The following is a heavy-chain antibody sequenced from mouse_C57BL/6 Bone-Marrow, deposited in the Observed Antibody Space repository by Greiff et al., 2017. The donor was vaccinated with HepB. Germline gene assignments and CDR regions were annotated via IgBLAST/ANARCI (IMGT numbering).Heavy chain of an antibody. CDR2: IYPGGGYT. V-gene: IGHV1-63*01. CDR1: GYTFTNYW. Sequence: VKVVESGAELVRPGTSVKMSCKASGYTFTNYWIGWAKQRPGHGLEWIGDIYPGGGYTNYNEKFKGKATLTADKSSSTAYMQFSSLTSEDSAIYYCARSGYSNYPYAMDYWGQGTSVTVSS. D-gene: IGHD2-5*01. CDR3: ARSGYSNYPYAMDY. J-gene: IGHJ4*01.